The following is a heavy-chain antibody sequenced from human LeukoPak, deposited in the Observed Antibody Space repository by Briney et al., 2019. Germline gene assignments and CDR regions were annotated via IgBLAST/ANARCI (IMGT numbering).Heavy chain of an antibody. CDR1: GFTSSSYT. Sequence: GGSLRLSCAASGFTSSSYTMNRVRQAPGKGLEWVSSISSSSSYIYYADSVKGRFTISRDNAKNSLYLQMNSLRAEDTAVYYCARDRNYDYIWGSYRPDYFDYWGQGTLVTVSS. V-gene: IGHV3-21*01. D-gene: IGHD3-16*02. J-gene: IGHJ4*02. CDR2: ISSSSSYI. CDR3: ARDRNYDYIWGSYRPDYFDY.